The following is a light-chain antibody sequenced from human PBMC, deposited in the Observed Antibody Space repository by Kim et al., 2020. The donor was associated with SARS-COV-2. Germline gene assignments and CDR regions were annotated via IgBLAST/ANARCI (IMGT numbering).Light chain of an antibody. CDR2: AAS. Sequence: DIQMTQSPSSLSASVGDRVTITCRASQSISSYLKWYQQKPGKAPKLLIYAASSLQSGVPSRFSGSGSGTDFTLTISSLQPDYCQQSYSTPPWTFGQGTKVDIK. V-gene: IGKV1-39*01. CDR1: QSISSY. CDR3: QQSYSTPPWT. J-gene: IGKJ1*01.